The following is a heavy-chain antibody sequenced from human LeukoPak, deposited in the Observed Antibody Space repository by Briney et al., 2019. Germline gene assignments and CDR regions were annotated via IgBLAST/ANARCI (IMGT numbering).Heavy chain of an antibody. CDR2: ITWDGGTT. J-gene: IGHJ4*02. V-gene: IGHV3-43D*03. CDR3: AKDRAPFRGTYLDH. Sequence: GGSLRLSCEASGFTFDDYAMHWVRQAPGKGLEWISLITWDGGTTYYADSVKGRFTITRDNNKNSLYLQMNSLSPEDTALYYCAKDRAPFRGTYLDHWGQGTLVTVSS. CDR1: GFTFDDYA. D-gene: IGHD3/OR15-3a*01.